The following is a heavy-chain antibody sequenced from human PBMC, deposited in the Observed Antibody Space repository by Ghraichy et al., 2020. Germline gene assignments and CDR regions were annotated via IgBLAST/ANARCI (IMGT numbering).Heavy chain of an antibody. Sequence: SETLSLTCTVSGGSISSSSYYWGWIRQPPGKGLEWIGSIYYSGSTYYNPSLKSRVTISVDTSKNQFSLKLSSVTAADTAVYYCVGLYDSSSYIDYWGQGTLVTVSS. V-gene: IGHV4-39*01. CDR2: IYYSGST. CDR3: VGLYDSSSYIDY. CDR1: GGSISSSSYY. J-gene: IGHJ4*02. D-gene: IGHD6-13*01.